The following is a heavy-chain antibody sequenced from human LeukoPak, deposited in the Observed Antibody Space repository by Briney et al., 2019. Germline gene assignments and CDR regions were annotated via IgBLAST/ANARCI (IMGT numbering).Heavy chain of an antibody. Sequence: SETLSLTCAVYGGSFSGYYWSWIRQPPGKGLEWIGEINHSGSTNYNPSLKSRVTISVDTSKNQFSLKLSSVTAADTAVYYCAGRTSSNYGDYDYWGQGTLVTVSS. CDR2: INHSGST. CDR1: GGSFSGYY. D-gene: IGHD4-17*01. J-gene: IGHJ4*02. CDR3: AGRTSSNYGDYDY. V-gene: IGHV4-34*01.